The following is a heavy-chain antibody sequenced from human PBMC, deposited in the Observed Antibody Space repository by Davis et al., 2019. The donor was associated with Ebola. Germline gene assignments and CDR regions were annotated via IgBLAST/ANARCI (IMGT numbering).Heavy chain of an antibody. V-gene: IGHV6-1*01. CDR1: GDSVSRTSGA. D-gene: IGHD1-26*01. CDR3: VRGWGRSGLDV. J-gene: IGHJ6*02. Sequence: PSETLSLTCAISGDSVSRTSGAWNWIRQSPSRGLEWLGRIYYNSKWNNDYAVSVKSRITINPDTSKNQFSLQLNSVTPEDTAVYYCVRGWGRSGLDVWGQGTTVTVSS. CDR2: IYYNSKWNN.